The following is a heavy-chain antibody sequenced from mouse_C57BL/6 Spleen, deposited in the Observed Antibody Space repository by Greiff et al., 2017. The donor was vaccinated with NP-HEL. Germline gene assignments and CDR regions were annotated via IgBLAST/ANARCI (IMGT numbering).Heavy chain of an antibody. CDR2: ISDGGSYT. CDR3: APDYYGSSYGFAY. CDR1: GFTFSSYA. J-gene: IGHJ3*01. D-gene: IGHD1-1*01. Sequence: EVKLVESGGGLVKPGGSLKLSCAASGFTFSSYAMSWVRQTPEKRLEWVATISDGGSYTYYPDNVKGRFTISRDNAKNNLYLQMSHLKSEDTAMYYCAPDYYGSSYGFAYWGQGTLVTVSA. V-gene: IGHV5-4*03.